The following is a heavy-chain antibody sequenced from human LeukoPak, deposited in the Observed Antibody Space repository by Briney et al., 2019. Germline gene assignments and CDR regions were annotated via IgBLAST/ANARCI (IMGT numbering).Heavy chain of an antibody. CDR2: IWYDGSNK. V-gene: IGHV3-33*01. J-gene: IGHJ6*02. Sequence: GGSLRLSCAASGFTFSSYGMHWVRQAPGKGLEWVAVIWYDGSNKYYADSVKGRFTISRDNSKNTLYLQMNSLRAEDTVVYYCARVGYDILTGYAGYYGMDVWGQGTTVTVSS. D-gene: IGHD3-9*01. CDR1: GFTFSSYG. CDR3: ARVGYDILTGYAGYYGMDV.